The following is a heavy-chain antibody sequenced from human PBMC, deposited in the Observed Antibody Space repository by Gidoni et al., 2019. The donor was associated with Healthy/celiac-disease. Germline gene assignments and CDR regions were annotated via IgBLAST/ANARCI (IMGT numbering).Heavy chain of an antibody. Sequence: QVQLVQSGAEVKKPGSSVKVSCKASGGTFSSYATSWVRQAPGQGLEWMGRIIPILGIANYAQKFQGRVTITADKSTSTAYMELSSLRSEDTAVYYCAGDSSGYWVTQSFDYWGQGTLVTVSS. CDR1: GGTFSSYA. CDR2: IIPILGIA. CDR3: AGDSSGYWVTQSFDY. J-gene: IGHJ4*02. V-gene: IGHV1-69*04. D-gene: IGHD3-22*01.